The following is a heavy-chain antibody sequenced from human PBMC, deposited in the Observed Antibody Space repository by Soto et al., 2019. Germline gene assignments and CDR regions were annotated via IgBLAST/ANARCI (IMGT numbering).Heavy chain of an antibody. V-gene: IGHV4-34*01. CDR2: INHSGST. Sequence: SETLSLTSAVYGGSFSGYYWSWIRQPPGKGLEWIGEINHSGSTNYNPSLKSRVTISVDTSKNEFSLRLGSVTAADTAVYYCARLNGYCISTNCHGYYGMDVWGQGTTVTVSS. CDR3: ARLNGYCISTNCHGYYGMDV. CDR1: GGSFSGYY. D-gene: IGHD2-2*03. J-gene: IGHJ6*02.